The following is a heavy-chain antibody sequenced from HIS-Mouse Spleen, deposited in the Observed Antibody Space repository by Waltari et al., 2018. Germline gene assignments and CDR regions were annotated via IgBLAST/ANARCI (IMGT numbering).Heavy chain of an antibody. CDR1: GGSLSSRSYY. Sequence: QLQLQESGPGLVKPSETLSLTCTVSGGSLSSRSYYWAWIRQPPGKGLEWIGSIYYSGSTYYNPSLKSRVTISVDTSKNQFSLKLSSVTAADTAVYYCAREIPYSSSWYDWYFDLWGRGTLVTVSS. J-gene: IGHJ2*01. CDR3: AREIPYSSSWYDWYFDL. CDR2: IYYSGST. D-gene: IGHD6-13*01. V-gene: IGHV4-39*07.